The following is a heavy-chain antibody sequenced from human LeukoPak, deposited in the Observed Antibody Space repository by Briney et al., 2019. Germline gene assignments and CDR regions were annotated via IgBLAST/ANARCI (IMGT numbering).Heavy chain of an antibody. CDR2: IYYSGST. J-gene: IGHJ4*02. CDR3: ARDRNIVATTPFGY. D-gene: IGHD5-12*01. Sequence: QASETLSLTCTVSGGSISSSSYYWGWIRQPPGKGLEWIGSIYYSGSTYYNPSLKSRVTISVDTSKNQFSLKLSSVTAADTAVYYCARDRNIVATTPFGYWGQGTLVTVSS. CDR1: GGSISSSSYY. V-gene: IGHV4-39*07.